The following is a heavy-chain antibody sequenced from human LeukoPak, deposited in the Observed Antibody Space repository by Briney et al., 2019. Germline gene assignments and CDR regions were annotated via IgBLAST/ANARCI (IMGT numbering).Heavy chain of an antibody. D-gene: IGHD2-15*01. Sequence: GSLRLSCAASGFTFSSYAMSWVRQAPGKGLEWVSAISGSGGSTYYADSVKGRFTISRDNSKNTLYLQMNSLRAEDTAVYYCAKRTLIVVVVAADFDYWGQGTLVTVSS. J-gene: IGHJ4*02. CDR2: ISGSGGST. CDR3: AKRTLIVVVVAADFDY. CDR1: GFTFSSYA. V-gene: IGHV3-23*01.